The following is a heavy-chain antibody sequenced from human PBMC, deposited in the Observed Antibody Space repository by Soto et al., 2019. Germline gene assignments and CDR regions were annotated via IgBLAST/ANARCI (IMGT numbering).Heavy chain of an antibody. J-gene: IGHJ6*02. Sequence: EVQLVESGGGLIQPGGSLRLSCAASGFTVSSHYMSWVRQAPGKGLEWVSVIYSGGRTYYADSVKGRFTISRDNSKNTLYLQMNSLRAEDTAVYYCARDTIFGVVYGMDVWGQGTTVTVSS. CDR3: ARDTIFGVVYGMDV. CDR2: IYSGGRT. D-gene: IGHD3-3*01. CDR1: GFTVSSHY. V-gene: IGHV3-53*01.